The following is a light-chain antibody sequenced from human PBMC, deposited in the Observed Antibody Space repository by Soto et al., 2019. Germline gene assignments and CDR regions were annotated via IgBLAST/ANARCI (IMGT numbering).Light chain of an antibody. CDR2: KAS. J-gene: IGKJ5*01. Sequence: DIQMTQSPSTVSGALGDRFTITCLASQTISSWLAWYQQKPGKAPKLLIYKASTLKSGVPSRFSGSGSGTEFTLTITSLQPEDFATYYCQQLNFFPITFGQGTRLEIK. CDR1: QTISSW. CDR3: QQLNFFPIT. V-gene: IGKV1-5*03.